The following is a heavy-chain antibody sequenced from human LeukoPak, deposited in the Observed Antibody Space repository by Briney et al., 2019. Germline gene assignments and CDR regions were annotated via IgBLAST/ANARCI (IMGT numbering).Heavy chain of an antibody. D-gene: IGHD2-2*01. Sequence: SVKVSCKASGGTFSSYAISWVRQAPGQGLEWMGGIIPIFGTANYAQKFQGRVTITADKSTSTAYMELSSLRSEDTAVYYCATNRGDIVVGPAAIRYYYMDVWGKGTTVTVSS. CDR1: GGTFSSYA. J-gene: IGHJ6*03. CDR2: IIPIFGTA. V-gene: IGHV1-69*06. CDR3: ATNRGDIVVGPAAIRYYYMDV.